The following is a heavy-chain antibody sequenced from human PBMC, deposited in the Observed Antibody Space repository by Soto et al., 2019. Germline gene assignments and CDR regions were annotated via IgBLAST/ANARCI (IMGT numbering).Heavy chain of an antibody. V-gene: IGHV3-7*01. CDR2: IKQDGSEK. CDR1: GFTFSSYW. D-gene: IGHD6-19*01. Sequence: EVQLVESGGGLVQPGGSLRLSCAASGFTFSSYWMSWVRQAPGKGLEWVANIKQDGSEKYYVDSVKGRFTISRDNAKNSLYLQMNSLRAEDTAVYYCASGGRRNSGWYAFDIWGQGTMVTVSS. J-gene: IGHJ3*02. CDR3: ASGGRRNSGWYAFDI.